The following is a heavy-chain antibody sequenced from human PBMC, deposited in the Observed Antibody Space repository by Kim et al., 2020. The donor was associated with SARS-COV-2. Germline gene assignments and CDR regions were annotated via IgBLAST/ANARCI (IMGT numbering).Heavy chain of an antibody. V-gene: IGHV3-23*01. J-gene: IGHJ4*02. D-gene: IGHD1-1*01. CDR2: ISDSGAST. CDR1: GFTFKNHS. CDR3: AKETGNQYYFDY. Sequence: GGSLRLSCAASGFTFKNHSMNWVRQAPGKGLEWVSAISDSGASTSYADSAKGRFTISRDNSKNTLYLQMNSLRADDTAVYYCAKETGNQYYFDYWGQGTLVTVSS.